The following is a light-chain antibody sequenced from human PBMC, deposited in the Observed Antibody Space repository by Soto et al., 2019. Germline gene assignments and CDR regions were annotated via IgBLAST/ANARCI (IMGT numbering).Light chain of an antibody. CDR1: SSDVGGYNY. Sequence: QSALTQPASVSGSPGQSITISCTGTSSDVGGYNYVSWYQQHPGKAPKLIIFDVSNRPSGVSNRFSGSKSGNTASLTISGLQAEDEAHYYCSSYTSSTTRVFGTGTKVTVL. J-gene: IGLJ1*01. CDR3: SSYTSSTTRV. CDR2: DVS. V-gene: IGLV2-14*01.